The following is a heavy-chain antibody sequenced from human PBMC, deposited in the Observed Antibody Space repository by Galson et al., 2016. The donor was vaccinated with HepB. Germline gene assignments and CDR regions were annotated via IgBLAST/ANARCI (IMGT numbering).Heavy chain of an antibody. Sequence: SETLSLTCAVYGGSFGDYYWSWIRQAPGKGLEWIGEINHGGDTNYKPSLESRVTISVDTSKKEFSLKPSSVTAADTAVYYCARGIRYYDILTGFYTPSFYFYAMDVWGPGTTVTVSS. V-gene: IGHV4-34*01. J-gene: IGHJ6*02. CDR3: ARGIRYYDILTGFYTPSFYFYAMDV. D-gene: IGHD3-9*01. CDR1: GGSFGDYY. CDR2: INHGGDT.